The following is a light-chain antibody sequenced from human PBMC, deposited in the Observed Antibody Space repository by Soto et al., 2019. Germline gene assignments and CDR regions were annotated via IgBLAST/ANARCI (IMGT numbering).Light chain of an antibody. CDR3: QQYGRSRWT. V-gene: IGKV3-20*01. CDR2: GAS. Sequence: EIVLTRSPGTLSLSPGERATLSCRASQSVSSSYLAWYQQKPGQAPRLLIYGASSRATGIPARFSGSGSGTDFTLTISRLEPEDFAVYYCQQYGRSRWTFGQGTRWIS. J-gene: IGKJ1*01. CDR1: QSVSSSY.